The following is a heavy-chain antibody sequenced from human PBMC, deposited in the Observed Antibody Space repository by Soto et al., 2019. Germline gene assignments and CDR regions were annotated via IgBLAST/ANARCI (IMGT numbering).Heavy chain of an antibody. V-gene: IGHV3-30*18. D-gene: IGHD2-2*01. Sequence: PGGSLRLSCAASGFSFNKYGMHWVRQAPGKGLEWVAYVSSDGSNQYYADSVKGRFTISRDNSKSTLFLQLDSLRVDDTAVYYCAKDRVIQLLPIWPDPWGQGXLVTVYS. CDR2: VSSDGSNQ. CDR1: GFSFNKYG. CDR3: AKDRVIQLLPIWPDP. J-gene: IGHJ5*02.